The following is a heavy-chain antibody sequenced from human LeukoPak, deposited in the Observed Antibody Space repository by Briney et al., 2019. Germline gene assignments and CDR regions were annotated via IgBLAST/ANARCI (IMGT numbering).Heavy chain of an antibody. Sequence: ETLSLTCTVSGGSISSSSYYWGWIRQPPGKGLDWVSAISGSGGSTYYADSVKGRFTISRDNSKNTLYLQMNSLRAEDTAVYYCAKGSGSYLSPLYYFDYWGQGTLVTVSS. D-gene: IGHD1-26*01. J-gene: IGHJ4*02. V-gene: IGHV3-23*01. CDR1: GGSISSSSYY. CDR3: AKGSGSYLSPLYYFDY. CDR2: ISGSGGST.